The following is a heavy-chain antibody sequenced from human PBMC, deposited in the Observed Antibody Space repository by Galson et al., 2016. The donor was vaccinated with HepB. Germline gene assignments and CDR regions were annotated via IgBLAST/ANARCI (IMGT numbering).Heavy chain of an antibody. CDR3: VKQDRWVRGVGLLKYYFDY. CDR2: ISDNGDTI. V-gene: IGHV3-23*01. J-gene: IGHJ4*02. D-gene: IGHD3-10*01. CDR1: GFTFSSYA. Sequence: SLRLSCAASGFTFSSYALNWVRQAPGKGLEWVSSISDNGDTIYYADSVKGRFTISRDNSKNTLYLQMNSLRAEDTAVYYCVKQDRWVRGVGLLKYYFDYWGQGTLLTVSS.